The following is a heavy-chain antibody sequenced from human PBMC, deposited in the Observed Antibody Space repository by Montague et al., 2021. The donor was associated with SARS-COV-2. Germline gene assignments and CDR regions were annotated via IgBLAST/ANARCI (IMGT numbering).Heavy chain of an antibody. V-gene: IGHV4-39*07. J-gene: IGHJ6*02. CDR2: IYYSGST. CDR3: ARVGRQQLVRLSGMDV. CDR1: GGSISSSSYY. D-gene: IGHD6-13*01. Sequence: SETLSLTCTVSGGSISSSSYYWGWIRQPPGKGLEWIGCIYYSGSTYYNPSLKSRVTISVDTSKNQFSLELSSVTAADTAVYYCARVGRQQLVRLSGMDVWGQGTTVTVSS.